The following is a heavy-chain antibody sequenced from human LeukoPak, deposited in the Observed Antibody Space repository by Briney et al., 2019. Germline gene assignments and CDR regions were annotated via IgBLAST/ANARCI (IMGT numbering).Heavy chain of an antibody. CDR3: ARGHNENNYKSSIDV. V-gene: IGHV4-4*02. J-gene: IGHJ3*01. CDR2: IYHSGST. CDR1: GDSISTSTW. D-gene: IGHD1/OR15-1a*01. Sequence: HSETLSLTCAVSGDSISTSTWWNWVRQPPGKGLEWIGEIYHSGSTNRNPSLKSRVTISVDKTKNQFSLKLSSVTAADTAMYYCARGHNENNYKSSIDVWGQGTMVTVSS.